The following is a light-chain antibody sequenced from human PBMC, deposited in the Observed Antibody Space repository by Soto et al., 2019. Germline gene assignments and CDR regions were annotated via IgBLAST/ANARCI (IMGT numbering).Light chain of an antibody. CDR1: QSISTY. V-gene: IGKV1-39*01. CDR2: AAS. CDR3: QQSYNTPRT. J-gene: IGKJ1*01. Sequence: DIQMTQSPSSLSGSIGDRVTITCRASQSISTYLNWYQGKPGKAPKLLIHAASTLQSGVPSRFSGSGSGTDFTLTISPLQPEDFATYYCQQSYNTPRTFGQGTKVDIK.